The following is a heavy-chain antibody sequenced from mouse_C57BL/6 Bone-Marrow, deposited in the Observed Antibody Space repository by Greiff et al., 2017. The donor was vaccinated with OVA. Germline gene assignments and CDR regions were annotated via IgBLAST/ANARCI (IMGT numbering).Heavy chain of an antibody. J-gene: IGHJ2*01. D-gene: IGHD1-1*01. CDR2: IDPSDSET. Sequence: QVQLQQPGAELVRPGSSVKLSCKASGYTFTSYWMHWVKQRPIQGLEWIGNIDPSDSETHYNQKFKDKATLTVDKSSSTAYMQLSSLTSEDSAVYYCARGGVYYYGSSPVGWGQGTTLTVSS. CDR3: ARGGVYYYGSSPVG. V-gene: IGHV1-52*01. CDR1: GYTFTSYW.